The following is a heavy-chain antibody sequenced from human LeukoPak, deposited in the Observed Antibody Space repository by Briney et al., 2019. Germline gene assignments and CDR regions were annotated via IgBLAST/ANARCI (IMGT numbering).Heavy chain of an antibody. CDR3: ARKGSSGWYGGLSVDY. V-gene: IGHV3-48*02. CDR2: ISSSSSTI. D-gene: IGHD6-19*01. J-gene: IGHJ4*02. Sequence: GESLRLSCAASGFTFSSYSMNWVRQAPGKGLEWVSYISSSSSTIYYADSVKGRFTISRDNAKNSLYLQMNSLRDEDTAVYYCARKGSSGWYGGLSVDYWGQGTLVTVSS. CDR1: GFTFSSYS.